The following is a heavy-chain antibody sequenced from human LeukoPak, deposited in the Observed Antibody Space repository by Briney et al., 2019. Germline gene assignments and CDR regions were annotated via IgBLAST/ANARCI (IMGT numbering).Heavy chain of an antibody. D-gene: IGHD3-10*01. CDR1: EFTFSDYY. J-gene: IGHJ3*01. Sequence: PGGSLRLSCAASEFTFSDYYMSWIRQAPGKGLEWVSYISNSGTTIYYADSVKGRFTISRDNAKNSLYLQMNSLRAEDTAMYYCARRFPGADAFDFWGQGTMVTVSS. V-gene: IGHV3-11*01. CDR2: ISNSGTTI. CDR3: ARRFPGADAFDF.